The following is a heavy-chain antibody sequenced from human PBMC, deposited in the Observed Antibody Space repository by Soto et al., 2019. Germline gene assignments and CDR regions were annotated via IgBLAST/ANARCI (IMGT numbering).Heavy chain of an antibody. CDR1: GFTFSSYA. V-gene: IGHV3-23*01. CDR3: AKASRWRWRPTRAWFYP. Sequence: PGASLRLSCAASGFTFSSYAMSCVSQDPGKGLEWFSAISGSGGSTYYADSVKGRCTISRDNSKNTLYMQMNSLRGEDTAVYYCAKASRWRWRPTRAWFYPWGQVTLVTV. J-gene: IGHJ5*02. D-gene: IGHD1-1*01. CDR2: ISGSGGST.